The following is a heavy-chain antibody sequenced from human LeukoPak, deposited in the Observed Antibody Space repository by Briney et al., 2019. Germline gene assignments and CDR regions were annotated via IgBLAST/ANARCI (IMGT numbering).Heavy chain of an antibody. J-gene: IGHJ5*02. D-gene: IGHD4-17*01. CDR3: ARVTVETRSPWSWGTKKIGQEVNWFDP. CDR2: NTGYSGNT. Sequence: GASVKVSCKAPGDTLANYGITWVRQAPGQGLEWMGWNTGYSGNTNYAQHFQGRVTMTTERSTSTAYLELRSLRSDDTAVYYCARVTVETRSPWSWGTKKIGQEVNWFDPWGQGTLIIVSS. CDR1: GDTLANYG. V-gene: IGHV1-18*04.